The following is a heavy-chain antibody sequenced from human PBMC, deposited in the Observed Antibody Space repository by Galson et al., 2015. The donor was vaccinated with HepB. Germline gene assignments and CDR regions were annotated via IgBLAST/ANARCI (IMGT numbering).Heavy chain of an antibody. CDR3: ARGGRHGYDSSGYSDAFDI. J-gene: IGHJ3*02. CDR1: GFTFSSYW. V-gene: IGHV3-74*01. D-gene: IGHD3-22*01. Sequence: SLRLSCAASGFTFSSYWMHWVRQAPGKGLVWVSRINSDGSSTSYADSVKGRFTISRDNAKNTLYLQMNSLRAEDTAVYYCARGGRHGYDSSGYSDAFDIWGQGTMVTVSS. CDR2: INSDGSST.